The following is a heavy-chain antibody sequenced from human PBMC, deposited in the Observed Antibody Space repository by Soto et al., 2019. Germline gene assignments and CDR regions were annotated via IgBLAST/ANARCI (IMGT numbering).Heavy chain of an antibody. V-gene: IGHV1-3*01. CDR3: ARPLNPLHIVVVPAAMSYYYGMDV. D-gene: IGHD2-2*01. CDR1: GYTFTSYA. J-gene: IGHJ6*02. CDR2: INAGNGNT. Sequence: ASVKVSCKASGYTFTSYAMHWVRQAPGQRLEWMGWINAGNGNTKYSQKFQGRVTITRDTSASTAYMELSSLRSEDTAVYYCARPLNPLHIVVVPAAMSYYYGMDVWGQGTTVTV.